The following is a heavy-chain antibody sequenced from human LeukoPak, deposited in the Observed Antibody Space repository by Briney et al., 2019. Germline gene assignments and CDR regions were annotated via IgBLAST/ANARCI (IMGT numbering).Heavy chain of an antibody. CDR1: GGSISSYY. J-gene: IGHJ5*02. CDR3: ARDRAATMTWFDP. V-gene: IGHV4-4*07. D-gene: IGHD5-12*01. CDR2: IYTSGST. Sequence: PSETLSLTCTVSGGSISSYYWSWLRQPAGKGLEWIGRIYTSGSTNYNPSLKSRVTMSVDTSKNQFSLKLNSVAAADTAVYYCARDRAATMTWFDPWGQGTLVTVSS.